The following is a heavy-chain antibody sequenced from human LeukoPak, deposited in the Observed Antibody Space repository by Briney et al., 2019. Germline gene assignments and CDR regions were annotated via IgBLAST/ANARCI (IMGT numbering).Heavy chain of an antibody. J-gene: IGHJ3*02. CDR3: TTDATRARYSSSWLDAFDI. V-gene: IGHV3-15*01. Sequence: GGSLRLSCAASGFTFSNAWMSWVRQAPGKGLEWVGRIKSKTDGGTTDYAAPVKGRFTISRDDSKNTLYLQMNSLKTEDTAVYYCTTDATRARYSSSWLDAFDIWGQGTIVTVSS. D-gene: IGHD6-13*01. CDR1: GFTFSNAW. CDR2: IKSKTDGGTT.